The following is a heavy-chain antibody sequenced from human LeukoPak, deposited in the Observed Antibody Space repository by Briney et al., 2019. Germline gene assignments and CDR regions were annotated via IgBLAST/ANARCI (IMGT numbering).Heavy chain of an antibody. J-gene: IGHJ4*02. CDR3: ARDQYYYDSSGYLFDY. CDR1: GGSISSYY. Sequence: SETLSLTCTVSGGSISSYYWSWNRQPAGKGLEWIGRIHTSGSTNYNPSLKSRVTMSVDTSKNQFSLKLSSVTAADTAVYYCARDQYYYDSSGYLFDYWGQGTLVTVSS. CDR2: IHTSGST. D-gene: IGHD3-22*01. V-gene: IGHV4-4*07.